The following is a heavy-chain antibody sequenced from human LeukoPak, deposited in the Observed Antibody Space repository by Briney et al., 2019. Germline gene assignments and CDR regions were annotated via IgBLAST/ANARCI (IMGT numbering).Heavy chain of an antibody. CDR3: AKDSGWYPTKFDY. J-gene: IGHJ4*02. D-gene: IGHD6-19*01. CDR2: ISSSGSTI. CDR1: GFTFSDYY. Sequence: GGSLRLSCAASGFTFSDYYMSWIRQAPGKGLEWVSYISSSGSTIYYADSVKGRFTISRDNAKNSLYLQMNSLRAEDTAVYYCAKDSGWYPTKFDYWGQGTLVTVSS. V-gene: IGHV3-11*01.